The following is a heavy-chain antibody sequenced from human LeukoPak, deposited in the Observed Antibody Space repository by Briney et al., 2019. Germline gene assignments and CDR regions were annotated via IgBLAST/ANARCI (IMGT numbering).Heavy chain of an antibody. V-gene: IGHV1-2*02. D-gene: IGHD3-16*02. CDR3: ARGGLSFSPSWGSYRPKFDP. Sequence: ASVTVSCKASGYTFTGYYMHWVRQAPGQGLEWMGWINPNSGGTNYAQKFLGRVTMTRDMSISTAYMVLSGLRSDDTAVYYCARGGLSFSPSWGSYRPKFDPWGQGTLVTVSS. J-gene: IGHJ5*02. CDR2: INPNSGGT. CDR1: GYTFTGYY.